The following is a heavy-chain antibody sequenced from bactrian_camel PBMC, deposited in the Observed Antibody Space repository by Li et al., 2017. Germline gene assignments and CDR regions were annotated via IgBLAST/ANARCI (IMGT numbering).Heavy chain of an antibody. CDR1: GFAARRYC. CDR3: ATIHVRWKTVDPGY. J-gene: IGHJ6*01. V-gene: IGHV3S10*01. D-gene: IGHD6*01. CDR2: IESDGST. Sequence: DVQLVESGGGSVQAGGSLTLSCAASGFAARRYCMAWFRQAPGKEREGVAGIESDGSTYYGDSVKGRFTISRDNAKNTLYLQMNSLKTEDTAVYYCATIHVRWKTVDPGYWGQGTQVTVS.